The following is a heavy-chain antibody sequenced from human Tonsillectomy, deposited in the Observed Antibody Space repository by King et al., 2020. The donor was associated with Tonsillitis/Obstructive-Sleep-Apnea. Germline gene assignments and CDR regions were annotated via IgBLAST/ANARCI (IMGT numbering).Heavy chain of an antibody. CDR3: AREGAVMNGFDI. CDR1: GGSISSYY. D-gene: IGHD2-8*01. Sequence: QLQESGPGLVKPSETLSLTCTVSGGSISSYYWSWIRQPPGKGLEWIGYIYYSGGTNYNPSLKSRVTISVDTSKNQFSLKLSSVTAADTAVYYCAREGAVMNGFDIWGQGTMVTVSS. V-gene: IGHV4-59*01. J-gene: IGHJ3*02. CDR2: IYYSGGT.